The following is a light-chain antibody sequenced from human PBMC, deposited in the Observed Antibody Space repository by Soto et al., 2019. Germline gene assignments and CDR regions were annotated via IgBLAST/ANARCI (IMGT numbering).Light chain of an antibody. CDR1: NSDVGGYNY. V-gene: IGLV2-14*03. CDR2: DVS. J-gene: IGLJ1*01. Sequence: TASVAVSLEKTITISCTGTNSDVGGYNYVSWYTQHPGKAPKLLIDDVSSRPSELSNRFSGSKSGNTASLIISGLQAEDEADYYCASYTNSITYVFGSGTKVTVL. CDR3: ASYTNSITYV.